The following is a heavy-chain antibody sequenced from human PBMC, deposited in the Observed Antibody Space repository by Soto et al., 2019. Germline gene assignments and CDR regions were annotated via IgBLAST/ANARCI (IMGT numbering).Heavy chain of an antibody. CDR3: AKDGVTMVRGVILYYFDY. J-gene: IGHJ4*02. D-gene: IGHD3-10*01. CDR2: ISYDGSNK. Sequence: PGGSLRLSCAASGFTFSSYGMHWVRQAPGKGLEWVAVISYDGSNKYYADSVKGRFTISRDNSKNTLYLQMNSLRAEDTAVYYCAKDGVTMVRGVILYYFDYWGQGTLVTVSS. CDR1: GFTFSSYG. V-gene: IGHV3-30*18.